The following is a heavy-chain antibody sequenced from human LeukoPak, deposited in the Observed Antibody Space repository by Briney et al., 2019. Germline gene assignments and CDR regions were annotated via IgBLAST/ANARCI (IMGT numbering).Heavy chain of an antibody. D-gene: IGHD5-18*01. V-gene: IGHV4-59*01. CDR3: ARFSMVTSIHY. CDR2: IYYSGST. Sequence: SETLSLTCTVSGGSINSYYWSWIRQPPGKGLEWIGYIYYSGSTNYNPSLKSRVSISLDTSKNQFSLKLSSVTAADTAVYYSARFSMVTSIHYWGQGTLVTVSS. J-gene: IGHJ4*02. CDR1: GGSINSYY.